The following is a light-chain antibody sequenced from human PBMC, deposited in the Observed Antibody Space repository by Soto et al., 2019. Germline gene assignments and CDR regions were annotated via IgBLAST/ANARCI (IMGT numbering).Light chain of an antibody. CDR3: QQYDASLWT. Sequence: EIVLTQSPGTLSLSPGERATLSCRARQSLTSSYLAWYQQKPGQSPRLLIYGASRRATGIPDRFSGSGSGTDFTLTISRLEHEEFAVYYWQQYDASLWTFGQGTKVEIK. J-gene: IGKJ1*01. V-gene: IGKV3-20*01. CDR1: QSLTSSY. CDR2: GAS.